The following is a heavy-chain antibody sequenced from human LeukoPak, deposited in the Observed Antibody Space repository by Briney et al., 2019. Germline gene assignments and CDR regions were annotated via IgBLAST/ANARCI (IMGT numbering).Heavy chain of an antibody. V-gene: IGHV1-18*01. CDR3: ARAVRSRGTMIVVVIGYYYYYMDV. CDR1: GYTFTSYD. J-gene: IGHJ6*03. CDR2: ISAYNGNT. Sequence: EASVKVSCKASGYTFTSYDINWVRQATGQGLEWMGWISAYNGNTNYAQKLQGRVTMTTDTSTSTAHMELRSLRSDDTAVYYCARAVRSRGTMIVVVIGYYYYYMDVWGKGTTVTVSS. D-gene: IGHD3-22*01.